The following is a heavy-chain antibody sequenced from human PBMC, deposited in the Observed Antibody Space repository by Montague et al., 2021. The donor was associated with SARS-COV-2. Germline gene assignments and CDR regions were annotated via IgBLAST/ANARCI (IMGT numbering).Heavy chain of an antibody. J-gene: IGHJ6*02. Sequence: SLRLSCAASGFTFSSYAMHWVRQAPGKGLEWVAVISYDGSNKYYADSVKGRFTISRDNSKNTLYLQMNSLRAEDTAVYYCARVLDYYGSGSYPLYYYYGADVWGQGTTVTVSS. CDR3: ARVLDYYGSGSYPLYYYYGADV. D-gene: IGHD3-10*01. V-gene: IGHV3-30-3*01. CDR2: ISYDGSNK. CDR1: GFTFSSYA.